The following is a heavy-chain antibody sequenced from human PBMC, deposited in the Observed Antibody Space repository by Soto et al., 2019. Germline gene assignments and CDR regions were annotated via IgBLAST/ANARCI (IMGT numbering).Heavy chain of an antibody. CDR1: GGSISSSNYY. J-gene: IGHJ4*02. V-gene: IGHV4-39*02. D-gene: IGHD3-9*01. CDR2: ISNSGST. CDR3: ARLLTGYNPYFDY. Sequence: PSETLSLTCTVSGGSISSSNYYWGWVRQPPGKGLEWIGHISNSGSTSYSPSLKSRVAISVDSSKKHFSLKLSSVTAADTAVYFCARLLTGYNPYFDYWGQGALVTVSS.